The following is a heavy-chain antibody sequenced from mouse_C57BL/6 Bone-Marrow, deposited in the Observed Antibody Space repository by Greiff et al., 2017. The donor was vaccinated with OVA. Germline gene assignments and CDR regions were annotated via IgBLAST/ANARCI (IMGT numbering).Heavy chain of an antibody. CDR2: ISSGSSTI. CDR3: ASAYYSNYSYYAMYY. D-gene: IGHD2-5*01. J-gene: IGHJ4*01. V-gene: IGHV5-17*01. Sequence: EVKLVESGGGLVKPGGSLKLSCAASGFTFSDYGMHWVRQAPEKGLEWVAYISSGSSTIYYADKVKGRFTISRDNAKNTLFLQMTSLRSEDTAMYYCASAYYSNYSYYAMYYWGQGTSVTVSS. CDR1: GFTFSDYG.